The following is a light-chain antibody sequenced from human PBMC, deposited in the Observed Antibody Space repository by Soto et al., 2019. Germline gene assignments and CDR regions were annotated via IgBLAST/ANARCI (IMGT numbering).Light chain of an antibody. CDR2: KAS. V-gene: IGKV1-5*03. CDR1: QSISNW. CDR3: QQYNSYPAT. J-gene: IGKJ3*01. Sequence: DIQMTQSPSTLSASVGDTVIITCRASQSISNWVAWYQQKPGKGPKFLIYKASSLESGAPSRLSCSGSATELSLTTSSLQPYDFETYYCQQYNSYPATFGPGTKVDIK.